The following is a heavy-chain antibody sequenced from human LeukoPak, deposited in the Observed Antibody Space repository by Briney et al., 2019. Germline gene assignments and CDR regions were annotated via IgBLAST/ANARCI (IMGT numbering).Heavy chain of an antibody. CDR3: ARGSYYDILTGYFTAGKGYYFDY. D-gene: IGHD3-9*01. CDR1: GDSISSGSYY. CDR2: IYGSGST. V-gene: IGHV4-61*01. J-gene: IGHJ4*02. Sequence: SETLSLTCTVSGDSISSGSYYWSWIRQPPEKGLEWIGDIYGSGSTNYNPSLKSRVSMSTDTSKNQFSLKLNSVTAADTAVYYCARGSYYDILTGYFTAGKGYYFDYWGQGTLVTVSS.